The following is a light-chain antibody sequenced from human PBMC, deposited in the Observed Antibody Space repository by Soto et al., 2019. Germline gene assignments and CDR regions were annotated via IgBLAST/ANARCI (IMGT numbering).Light chain of an antibody. Sequence: EIVLTQSPGTLSLSPGERATLSCRASQSVSSSYLAWYQQKPGQAPRLLIYGISSRATGISDRFSGSGSGTEFTLTISSLQPEDFAIYYCQQYSKWPITFGQGTRLEIK. CDR2: GIS. CDR3: QQYSKWPIT. CDR1: QSVSSSY. V-gene: IGKV3-20*01. J-gene: IGKJ5*01.